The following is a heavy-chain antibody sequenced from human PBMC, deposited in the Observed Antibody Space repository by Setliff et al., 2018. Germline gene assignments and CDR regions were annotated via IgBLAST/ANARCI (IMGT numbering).Heavy chain of an antibody. J-gene: IGHJ6*03. CDR3: ARAPPNRYSGSYEYFYMDV. CDR1: GGSISSYY. CDR2: IYASGST. Sequence: SETLSLSCTVSGGSISSYYWSWIRQPPGKGLEWIGYIYASGSTNYNPSLKSRVTLSVDTSKNQFSLKVSSVTAADTAVYYCARAPPNRYSGSYEYFYMDVWGKGTTVTVSS. D-gene: IGHD1-26*01. V-gene: IGHV4-4*08.